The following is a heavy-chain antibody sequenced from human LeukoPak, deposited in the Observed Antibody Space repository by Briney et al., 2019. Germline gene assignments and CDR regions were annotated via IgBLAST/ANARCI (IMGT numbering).Heavy chain of an antibody. CDR1: GFTFSSYG. V-gene: IGHV3-30*18. J-gene: IGHJ4*02. CDR2: ISYDGSNR. Sequence: GRSLRLSCVASGFTFSSYGMHWVRQAPGKGLEWEAFISYDGSNRYYVDSVKGRLTISRDNSKNTLYLQMNSLRPEDTAVYYCAKVRGPGEVSGWYYFDSWGQGTLVTVSS. CDR3: AKVRGPGEVSGWYYFDS. D-gene: IGHD6-19*01.